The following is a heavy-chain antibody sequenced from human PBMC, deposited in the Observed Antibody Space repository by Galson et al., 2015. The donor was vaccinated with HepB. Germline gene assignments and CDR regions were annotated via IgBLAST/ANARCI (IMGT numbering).Heavy chain of an antibody. Sequence: SVKVSCKASGYTFTSYGISWVRQAPGQGLEWMGWISAYNGNTNYAQKLQGRVTMTTDTSTSTAYMELRSLRSDDTAVYYCARELAGSSSWFSYYYYCMDVWGQGTTVTVSS. D-gene: IGHD6-13*01. CDR2: ISAYNGNT. CDR1: GYTFTSYG. J-gene: IGHJ6*02. CDR3: ARELAGSSSWFSYYYYCMDV. V-gene: IGHV1-18*01.